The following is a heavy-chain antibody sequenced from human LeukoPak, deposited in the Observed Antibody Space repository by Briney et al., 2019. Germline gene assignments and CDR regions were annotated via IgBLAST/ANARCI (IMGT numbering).Heavy chain of an antibody. J-gene: IGHJ4*02. Sequence: PGGSLRLSCAASGFTFSSYSMNWVRQAPGKGLEWVSSISSSSYIYYADSVKGRFTISRDNSKNTLYLQMNTLRAEDTAIYYCATFSGAHHKTFDSWGQGTLVTVSS. V-gene: IGHV3-21*01. CDR1: GFTFSSYS. CDR3: ATFSGAHHKTFDS. CDR2: ISSSSYI. D-gene: IGHD1-14*01.